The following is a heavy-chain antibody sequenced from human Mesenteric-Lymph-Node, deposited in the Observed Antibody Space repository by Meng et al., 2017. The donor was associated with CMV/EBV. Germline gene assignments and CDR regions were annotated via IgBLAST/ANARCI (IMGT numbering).Heavy chain of an antibody. CDR2: ISGSSSYI. CDR1: GFTFNTYS. CDR3: ARSYYHDSSGYYSTFDY. Sequence: RSLRLSCAASGFTFNTYSMNWVRQAPGKGLEWVSSISGSSSYIYYADSVKGRFTISRDNAKSSLYLQMNSLRAEDTAVYYCARSYYHDSSGYYSTFDYWGQGTLVTVSS. V-gene: IGHV3-21*01. D-gene: IGHD3-22*01. J-gene: IGHJ4*02.